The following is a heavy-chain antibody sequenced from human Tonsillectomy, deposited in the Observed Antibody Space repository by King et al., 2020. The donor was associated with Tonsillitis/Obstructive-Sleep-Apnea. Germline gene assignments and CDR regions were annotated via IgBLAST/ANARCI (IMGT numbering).Heavy chain of an antibody. CDR1: GGSFSGYY. D-gene: IGHD2-15*01. CDR2: INHSGST. CDR3: ATRDCSGGSCYSPDFDY. J-gene: IGHJ4*02. V-gene: IGHV4-34*01. Sequence: VQLQQWGAGLLKPSETLSLTCAVYGGSFSGYYWSWIRQPPGKGLEWLGEINHSGSTNYNPSLKSRVTISVDTSKNQFSLKLSSVTAADTAVYYCATRDCSGGSCYSPDFDYWGQGTLVTVSS.